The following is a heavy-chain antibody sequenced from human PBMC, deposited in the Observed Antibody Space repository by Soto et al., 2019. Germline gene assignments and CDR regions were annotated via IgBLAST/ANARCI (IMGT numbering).Heavy chain of an antibody. CDR2: ISGGGSGA. D-gene: IGHD2-15*01. CDR3: AIDLWWYTH. J-gene: IGHJ4*02. Sequence: TWVRQAPGKGLEWVSGISGGGSGAYYADSVKGRFTVSRANSKNTLFLQMDSLRAEDTAVYYCAIDLWWYTHWGQGTLVTVSS. V-gene: IGHV3-23*01.